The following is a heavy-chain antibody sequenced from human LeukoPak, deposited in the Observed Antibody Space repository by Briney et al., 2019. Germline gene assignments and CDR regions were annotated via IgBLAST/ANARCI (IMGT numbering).Heavy chain of an antibody. CDR1: GYTFTSYD. CDR3: AREEGYFDY. V-gene: IGHV1-8*01. CDR2: MNPNSGNT. Sequence: ASVKVSCKASGYTFTSYDINWVRQATGQGLEWMGWMNPNSGNTGYAQKFQGRVTMTRDTSISTAYMELSRLRSDDTAVYYCAREEGYFDYWGQGTLVTVSS. J-gene: IGHJ4*02.